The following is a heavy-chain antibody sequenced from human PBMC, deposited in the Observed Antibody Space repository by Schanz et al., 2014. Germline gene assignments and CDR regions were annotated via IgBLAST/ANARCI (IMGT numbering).Heavy chain of an antibody. Sequence: QVQLVQSEAAVKKPGASVKVSCKASGYFFSSYCISWVRQAPGQGLEWMGWISPYNGNTKYAEKLEDRVTMTTDISKSTAYMQLRSLTSDDTAVYYCARVVRSDYLSELDFWGQGTQVIVSS. CDR1: GYFFSSYC. CDR2: ISPYNGNT. D-gene: IGHD4-17*01. J-gene: IGHJ4*02. V-gene: IGHV1-18*01. CDR3: ARVVRSDYLSELDF.